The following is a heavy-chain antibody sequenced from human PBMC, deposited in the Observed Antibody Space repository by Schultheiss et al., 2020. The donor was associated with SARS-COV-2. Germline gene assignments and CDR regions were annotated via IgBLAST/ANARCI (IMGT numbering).Heavy chain of an antibody. V-gene: IGHV4-34*09. CDR1: GGSFSGYY. CDR3: ARVNHRGGNWFDP. J-gene: IGHJ5*02. D-gene: IGHD3-10*01. Sequence: SQTLSLTCAVYGGSFSGYYWSWIRQPPGKGLEWIGYIYYSGSTNYNPSLKSRVTISVDTSKNQFSLNLSSVTDADTAVYYCARVNHRGGNWFDPWGQGTLVTVSS. CDR2: IYYSGST.